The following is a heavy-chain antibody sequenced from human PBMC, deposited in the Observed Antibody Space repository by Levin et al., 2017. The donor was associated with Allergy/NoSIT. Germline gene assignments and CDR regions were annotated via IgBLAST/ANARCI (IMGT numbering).Heavy chain of an antibody. CDR2: MNPNSGNT. D-gene: IGHD3-10*01. CDR3: ARGLYGSGKFDY. J-gene: IGHJ4*02. V-gene: IGHV1-8*01. CDR1: GYTFTSYD. Sequence: ASVKVSCKASGYTFTSYDINWVRQATGQGLEWMGWMNPNSGNTGYAQKFQGRVTMTRNTSISTAYMELSSLRSEDTAVYYCARGLYGSGKFDYWGQGTLVTVSS.